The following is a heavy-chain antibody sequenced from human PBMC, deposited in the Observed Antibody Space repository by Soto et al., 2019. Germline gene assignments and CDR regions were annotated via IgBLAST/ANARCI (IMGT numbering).Heavy chain of an antibody. CDR2: INHSGST. Sequence: QVQLQQWGAGLLKPSETLSLTCAVYGGSFSGYYWSWIRQPPGKGLEWIGEINHSGSTNYNPSLKSRVTXXVXTXXNQSSLKLSSVTAADTAVYYCARRTIAAAGTRFDYWGQGTLVTVSS. V-gene: IGHV4-34*01. D-gene: IGHD6-13*01. J-gene: IGHJ4*02. CDR1: GGSFSGYY. CDR3: ARRTIAAAGTRFDY.